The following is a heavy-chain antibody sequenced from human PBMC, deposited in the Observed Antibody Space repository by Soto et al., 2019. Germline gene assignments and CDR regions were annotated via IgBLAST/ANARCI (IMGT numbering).Heavy chain of an antibody. D-gene: IGHD3-10*01. J-gene: IGHJ4*02. CDR3: ARSEGMGVTTFDY. V-gene: IGHV4-30-2*01. Sequence: PSETLSLTCAVSRASITRGGYSWNWIRQPPGKGLEWFGYIYHSGTTYYNPSLKSRVTISLDTSNNQFSLALNSVTAADTAMYYCARSEGMGVTTFDYWGQGTLVTVSS. CDR1: RASITRGGYS. CDR2: IYHSGTT.